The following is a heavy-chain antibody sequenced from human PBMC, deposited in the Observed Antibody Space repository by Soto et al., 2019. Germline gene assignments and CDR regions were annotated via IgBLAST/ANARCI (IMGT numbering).Heavy chain of an antibody. CDR3: AIFYYISGPPGYFAL. Sequence: SETLSITCTVSGGSISRGDYYWSWIRQPPGKGLEWIGYIYYSGSTYYNPSLKSRVTISVDTSKNQFSLKLSSVTAADTAVYYCAIFYYISGPPGYFALCGQGTLVPVSS. V-gene: IGHV4-30-4*01. CDR1: GGSISRGDYY. J-gene: IGHJ4*02. D-gene: IGHD6-19*01. CDR2: IYYSGST.